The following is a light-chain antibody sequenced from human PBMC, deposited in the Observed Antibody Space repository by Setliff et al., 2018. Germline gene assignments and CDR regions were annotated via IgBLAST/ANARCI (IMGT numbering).Light chain of an antibody. CDR1: SSDVGGYNY. CDR3: SSYAGSNNYV. Sequence: QSALTQPPSASGSPGQSVTISCTGTSSDVGGYNYVSWYQQHPGKAPKLMIYEVSKWPSGVPDRFSGSKSGNTASLTVSGLQAEDEADYYCSSYAGSNNYVLGTGTKGTVL. V-gene: IGLV2-8*01. CDR2: EVS. J-gene: IGLJ1*01.